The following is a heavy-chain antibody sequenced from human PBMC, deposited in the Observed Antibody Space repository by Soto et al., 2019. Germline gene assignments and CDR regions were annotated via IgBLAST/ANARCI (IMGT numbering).Heavy chain of an antibody. CDR3: ARDGSGEGLGGMDV. CDR2: IYSGGST. Sequence: EVQLVESGGGLIQPGGYLRLSCAASGITVNSNYMSWVRQAPGKGLEWVSVIYSGGSTYYADSVKGRFTISRDNSKNTLYLQMNSLRAEDTAVYYCARDGSGEGLGGMDVWGQGTTVTVSS. J-gene: IGHJ6*02. CDR1: GITVNSNY. D-gene: IGHD3-10*01. V-gene: IGHV3-53*01.